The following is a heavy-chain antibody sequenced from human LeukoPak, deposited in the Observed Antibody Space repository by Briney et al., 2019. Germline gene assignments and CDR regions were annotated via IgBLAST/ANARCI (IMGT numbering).Heavy chain of an antibody. CDR2: IYHSGST. J-gene: IGHJ5*02. Sequence: SETLSLTCTVSGGSISSGGYFRSWIRQPPGRGQEWIGYIYHSGSTYYNPSLKSRVTISIGTSKNQFSLKLSSVTAADTAVYYCAREGVVVPAVADPWGQGTLVTVSS. D-gene: IGHD2-2*01. V-gene: IGHV4-30-2*01. CDR3: AREGVVVPAVADP. CDR1: GGSISSGGYF.